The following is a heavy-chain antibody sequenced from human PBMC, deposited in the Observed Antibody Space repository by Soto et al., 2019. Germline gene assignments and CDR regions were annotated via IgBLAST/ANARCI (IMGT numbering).Heavy chain of an antibody. CDR3: ATEPIYYNDGSGYYTLGH. CDR2: ISAHNGDT. Sequence: ASVKVSCKASGYSFATYGFSWVRQAPGQGLECVGWISAHNGDTHYSQKFQGRVTLTTDTSTNTGYMELRSLTSDDTAVYFCATEPIYYNDGSGYYTLGHWGQGTLVTVSS. V-gene: IGHV1-18*04. D-gene: IGHD3-22*01. CDR1: GYSFATYG. J-gene: IGHJ4*02.